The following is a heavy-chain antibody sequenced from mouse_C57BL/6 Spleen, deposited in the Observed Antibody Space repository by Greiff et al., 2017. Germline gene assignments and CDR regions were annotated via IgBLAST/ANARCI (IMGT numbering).Heavy chain of an antibody. CDR1: GFSLSTSGMG. Sequence: VKLMESGPGILQSSQTLSLTCSFSGFSLSTSGMGVSWIRQPSGKGLEWLAHIYWDDDKRYNPSLKSRLTISKDTSRNQVFLKITSVDTADTATYYCARREGYYDYDWFAYWGQGTLVTVSA. D-gene: IGHD2-4*01. V-gene: IGHV8-12*01. J-gene: IGHJ3*01. CDR2: IYWDDDK. CDR3: ARREGYYDYDWFAY.